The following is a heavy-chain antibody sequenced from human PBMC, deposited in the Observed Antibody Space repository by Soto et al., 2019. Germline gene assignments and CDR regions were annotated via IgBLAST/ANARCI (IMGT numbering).Heavy chain of an antibody. CDR3: ARGGAAAAPSWGYYYYYYCMDV. V-gene: IGHV4-59*12. CDR2: IYYSGSS. D-gene: IGHD6-13*01. CDR1: GGSISNSY. J-gene: IGHJ6*04. Sequence: SETLSLTCTVSGGSISNSYWSRLRHPPGGGLQWLGYIYYSGSSSYNPSLRSRLTISVDTSKNQFSLKLSSVTAADTAVYYCARGGAAAAPSWGYYYYYYCMDVRGKGTTVTVA.